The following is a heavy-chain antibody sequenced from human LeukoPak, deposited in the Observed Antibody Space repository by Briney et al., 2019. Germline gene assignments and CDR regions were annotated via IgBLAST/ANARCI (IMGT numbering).Heavy chain of an antibody. V-gene: IGHV3-33*06. Sequence: GGSLRLSCAASGFTFSSYGMHWVRQAPGKGLEWVAVIWYDGSKKYYADSVKGRFTISRDNSKNTLYLQMNSLRAEDTAVYYCAKPSRSITGTTFSFYYWGQGTLVTVSS. CDR3: AKPSRSITGTTFSFYY. CDR1: GFTFSSYG. J-gene: IGHJ4*02. CDR2: IWYDGSKK. D-gene: IGHD1-7*01.